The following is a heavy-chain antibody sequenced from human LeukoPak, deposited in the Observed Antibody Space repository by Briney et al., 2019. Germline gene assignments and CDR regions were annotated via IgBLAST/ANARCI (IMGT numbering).Heavy chain of an antibody. CDR1: GFTFSNYW. V-gene: IGHV3-74*01. J-gene: IGHJ4*02. CDR3: VSGSLQSGYNFDY. CDR2: IKYDGSAT. D-gene: IGHD3-3*01. Sequence: GGSLRLSCAASGFTFSNYWMHWIRQVPGKGLVWVSHIKYDGSATNYADSVKGRFTISRDNAKNTLYLQMNSLRAEDTAVYYCVSGSLQSGYNFDYWGQGALVTVSS.